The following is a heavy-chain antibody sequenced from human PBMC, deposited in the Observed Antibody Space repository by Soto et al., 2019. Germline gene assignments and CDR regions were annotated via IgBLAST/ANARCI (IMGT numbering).Heavy chain of an antibody. CDR1: GGTFSSYA. V-gene: IGHV1-69*13. CDR3: ARRGYCSSTSCFGYYYYYGMDV. Sequence: SVKVSFTASGGTFSSYAISWVRQDPGQGLEWMGGIIPIFGTANYAQKFQGRVTITADESTSTAYMELSSLRSEDTAVYYCARRGYCSSTSCFGYYYYYGMDVWGQGTTVTVSS. CDR2: IIPIFGTA. D-gene: IGHD2-2*01. J-gene: IGHJ6*02.